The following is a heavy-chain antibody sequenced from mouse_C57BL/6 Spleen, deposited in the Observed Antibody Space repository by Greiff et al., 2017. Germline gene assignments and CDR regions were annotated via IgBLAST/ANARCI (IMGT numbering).Heavy chain of an antibody. Sequence: EVQLVESGPGLVKPSQSLSLTCSVTGYSITSGYYWNWIRQFPGNKLEWMGYISYDGSNNYNPSLKNRISITRDTSKNQFFLKLNSVTTEDTATYYCARDPYYYGSSWGQGTTLTVSS. CDR3: ARDPYYYGSS. V-gene: IGHV3-6*01. J-gene: IGHJ2*01. D-gene: IGHD1-1*01. CDR2: ISYDGSN. CDR1: GYSITSGYY.